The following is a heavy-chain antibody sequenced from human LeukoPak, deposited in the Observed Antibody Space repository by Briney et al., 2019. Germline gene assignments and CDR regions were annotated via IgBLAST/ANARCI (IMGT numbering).Heavy chain of an antibody. Sequence: PGGSLRLSCAASGFTFSSYSMNWVRQAPGKGLEWVSYISSSSSTIYYADSVKGRFTISGDNAKNSLYLQMNSLRAEDTAVYYCATGGVVVTASNDYWGQGTLVTVSS. V-gene: IGHV3-48*01. D-gene: IGHD2-21*02. CDR2: ISSSSSTI. J-gene: IGHJ4*02. CDR3: ATGGVVVTASNDY. CDR1: GFTFSSYS.